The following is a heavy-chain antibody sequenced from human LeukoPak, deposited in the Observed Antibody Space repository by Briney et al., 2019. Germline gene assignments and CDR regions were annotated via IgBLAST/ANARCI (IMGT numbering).Heavy chain of an antibody. CDR3: ARGLRGYDKDY. J-gene: IGHJ4*02. CDR2: ISSSSSYI. D-gene: IGHD5-12*01. CDR1: GFTFSSYS. V-gene: IGHV3-21*01. Sequence: GGSLRLSCAASGFTFSSYSMNWVRQAPGKGLEWVSSISSSSSYIYYADSAKGRFTISRDNAKNSLYLQMNSLRAEDTAVYYCARGLRGYDKDYWGQGTLVTVSS.